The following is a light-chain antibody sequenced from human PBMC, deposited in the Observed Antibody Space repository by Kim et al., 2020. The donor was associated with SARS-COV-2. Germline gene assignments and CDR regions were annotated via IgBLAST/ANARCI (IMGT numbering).Light chain of an antibody. CDR1: QSVSSSY. J-gene: IGKJ1*01. CDR3: QQYGSSPPRT. Sequence: GDSATLSCRASQSVSSSYLAWYQQKPGQAPRLLIYGASSRATGIPDRFSGSGFGTDFTITISRLEPEDFAVYYCQQYGSSPPRTFSQGTKVDIK. CDR2: GAS. V-gene: IGKV3-20*01.